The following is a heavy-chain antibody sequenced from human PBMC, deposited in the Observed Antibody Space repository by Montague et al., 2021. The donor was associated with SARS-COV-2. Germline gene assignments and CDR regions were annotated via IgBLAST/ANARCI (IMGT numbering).Heavy chain of an antibody. V-gene: IGHV4-34*01. CDR2: INHSGRT. Sequence: SETLSLTCAVYGGSFSGYYWSWIRQPPGKGLEWIGEINHSGRTNYNPSLKSRVTISVDTSKNQFSLKLSTVTAADTAVYYCARGRTVTTFYYYYYGMDDWGQGTTVTVSS. J-gene: IGHJ6*02. CDR1: GGSFSGYY. CDR3: ARGRTVTTFYYYYYGMDD. D-gene: IGHD4-17*01.